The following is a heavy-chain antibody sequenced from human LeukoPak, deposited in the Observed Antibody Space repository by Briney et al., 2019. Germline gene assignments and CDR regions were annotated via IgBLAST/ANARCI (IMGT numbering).Heavy chain of an antibody. D-gene: IGHD4-17*01. V-gene: IGHV3-66*01. J-gene: IGHJ3*02. CDR1: EFTVSSNY. Sequence: PGGSLRLSCAASEFTVSSNYTSWFRQAPGKGLEWVSVIYSGGSTYYADSVKGRFTISRDNSQNTLYLEMNSLRAEDTAVYYCARDKRGLTTSAFDIWGQGTMVTVSS. CDR3: ARDKRGLTTSAFDI. CDR2: IYSGGST.